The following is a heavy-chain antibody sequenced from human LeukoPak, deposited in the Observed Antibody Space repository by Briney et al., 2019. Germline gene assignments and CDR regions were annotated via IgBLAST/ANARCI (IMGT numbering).Heavy chain of an antibody. J-gene: IGHJ4*02. D-gene: IGHD3-16*01. V-gene: IGHV1-2*02. CDR1: GYSFTGYY. CDR2: INPNSGGT. Sequence: ASVNVSCKASGYSFTGYYVHWVRQAPGQGLEWMGWINPNSGGTNYAQKFQGRVTMTRDTSISTAYMELSSLTSDDTAVYYCARAGGGLDYWGQGNLFTVSS. CDR3: ARAGGGLDY.